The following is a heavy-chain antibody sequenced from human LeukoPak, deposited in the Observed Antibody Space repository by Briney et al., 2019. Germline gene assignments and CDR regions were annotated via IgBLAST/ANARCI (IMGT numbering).Heavy chain of an antibody. V-gene: IGHV5-51*01. Sequence: GESLKISCKGSGYSFTSYWIGWVRQPPGKGLEWMGIIYPGDSDTRYSPSFQGQVTISADKSISIAYLQWSSLKASDTAMYYCARSEELSLYYFDYWGQGTLVTVSS. D-gene: IGHD3-16*02. CDR3: ARSEELSLYYFDY. CDR2: IYPGDSDT. CDR1: GYSFTSYW. J-gene: IGHJ4*02.